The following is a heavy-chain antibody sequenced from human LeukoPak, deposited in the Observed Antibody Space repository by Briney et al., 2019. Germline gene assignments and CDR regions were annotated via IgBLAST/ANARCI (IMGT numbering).Heavy chain of an antibody. J-gene: IGHJ1*01. CDR3: AKDHIAAAGTLQH. CDR2: ISYDGSNK. Sequence: GGSLRLSCAASGFTFSSYGMHWVRQAPGKGLEGVAVISYDGSNKYYADSVKGRFTISRDNSKNMLYLQMNSLRAEDTAVYYCAKDHIAAAGTLQHWGQGTLVTVSS. D-gene: IGHD6-13*01. V-gene: IGHV3-30*18. CDR1: GFTFSSYG.